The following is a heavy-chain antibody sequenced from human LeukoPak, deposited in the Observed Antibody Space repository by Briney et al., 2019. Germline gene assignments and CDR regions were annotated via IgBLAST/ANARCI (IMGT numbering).Heavy chain of an antibody. CDR2: IYYSGST. V-gene: IGHV4-61*08. Sequence: SETLSLTCTVSGGSISSGGYYWSWIRQPPGKGLEWIGYIYYSGSTNYNPSLKSRVTISVDTSKNQFSLKLSSVTAADTAVYYCARGVAVAAYYYYGMDVWGQGTTVTVSS. J-gene: IGHJ6*02. CDR3: ARGVAVAAYYYYGMDV. D-gene: IGHD6-19*01. CDR1: GGSISSGGYY.